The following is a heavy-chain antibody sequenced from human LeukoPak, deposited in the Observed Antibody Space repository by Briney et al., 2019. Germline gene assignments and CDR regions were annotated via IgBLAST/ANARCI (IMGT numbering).Heavy chain of an antibody. CDR1: GFTFSDYY. V-gene: IGHV3-11*01. CDR2: ISSSGSTI. CDR3: ARDRYGDYGYYYYYYGMDV. J-gene: IGHJ6*02. D-gene: IGHD4-17*01. Sequence: GGSLRLSCAASGFTFSDYYTSWIRQAPGKGLEWVSYISSSGSTIYYADSVKGRFTISRDNAKNSLYLQMNSLRAEDTAVYYCARDRYGDYGYYYYYYGMDVWGQGTTVTVSS.